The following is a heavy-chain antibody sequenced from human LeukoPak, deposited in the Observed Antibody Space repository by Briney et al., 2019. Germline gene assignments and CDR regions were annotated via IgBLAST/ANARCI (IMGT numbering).Heavy chain of an antibody. CDR2: ISGSGGST. CDR3: AIDGLGEAVAGRRY. D-gene: IGHD6-19*01. Sequence: GGSLRLSCAASGFTFSSYAMSWVRQAPGKGLEWVSAISGSGGSTYYADSVKGRFTISRDNAKKTLYLQMNSLRAEDTAVYYCAIDGLGEAVAGRRYWGQGTLVTVSS. CDR1: GFTFSSYA. V-gene: IGHV3-23*01. J-gene: IGHJ4*02.